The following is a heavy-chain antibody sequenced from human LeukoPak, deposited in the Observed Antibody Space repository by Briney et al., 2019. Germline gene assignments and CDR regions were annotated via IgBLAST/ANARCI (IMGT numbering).Heavy chain of an antibody. CDR3: ARRHDYGDYVGWFDP. CDR1: GYTFTSYG. V-gene: IGHV1-18*01. Sequence: ASVKVSCKASGYTFTSYGISWVRQAPGQGLEWMGWISAYNGNTNYAQKLQGRVTMTTDTSTSTAYMELRSLRSDDTAVYYCARRHDYGDYVGWFDPRGQGTLVTVSS. D-gene: IGHD4-17*01. CDR2: ISAYNGNT. J-gene: IGHJ5*02.